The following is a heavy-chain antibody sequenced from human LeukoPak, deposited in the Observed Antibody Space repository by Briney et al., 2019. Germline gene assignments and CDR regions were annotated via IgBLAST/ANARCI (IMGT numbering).Heavy chain of an antibody. Sequence: PSETLSLTCTVSGGSISSYYWSWIRQPPGKGLEWIGYIYYSGSTNYNPSLKSRVTISVDTSKNQFSLKLSSVTAADTAVYYCARARRYYYYYYMDVWGKGTTVTVSS. V-gene: IGHV4-59*01. CDR2: IYYSGST. CDR3: ARARRYYYYYYMDV. CDR1: GGSISSYY. J-gene: IGHJ6*03.